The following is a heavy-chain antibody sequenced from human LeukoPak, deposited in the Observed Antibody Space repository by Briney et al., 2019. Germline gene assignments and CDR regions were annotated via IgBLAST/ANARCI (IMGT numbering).Heavy chain of an antibody. CDR3: AREGSGSYYDPSYYYYMDV. CDR1: GGTFSSYA. CDR2: IIPIFGTA. J-gene: IGHJ6*03. V-gene: IGHV1-69*05. Sequence: SVKVSCKASGGTFSSYAISWVRQAPGQGLEWMGGIIPIFGTANYAQKFQGRVTITTDESTSTAYMELSSLRSEDTAVYYCAREGSGSYYDPSYYYYMDVWGQGTTVTVSS. D-gene: IGHD3-10*01.